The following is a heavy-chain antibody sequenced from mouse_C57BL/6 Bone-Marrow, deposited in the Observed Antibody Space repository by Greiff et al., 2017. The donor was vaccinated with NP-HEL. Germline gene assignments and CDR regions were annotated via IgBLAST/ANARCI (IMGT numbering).Heavy chain of an antibody. V-gene: IGHV2-9-1*01. CDR3: AGGYGHSEGFAY. J-gene: IGHJ3*01. CDR2: IWTGGGP. Sequence: VNVVESGPGLVAPSQSLSITCTVSGFSLTSYAISWVRQPPGKGLEWLGVIWTGGGPNYNSALKSRLSISKDNSKNQVFLKMNGLQTDDTARYYCAGGYGHSEGFAYWGQGTLVTVSA. CDR1: GFSLTSYA. D-gene: IGHD1-2*01.